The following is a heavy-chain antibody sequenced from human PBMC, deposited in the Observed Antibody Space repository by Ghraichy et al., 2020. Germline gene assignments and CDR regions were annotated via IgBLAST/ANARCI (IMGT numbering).Heavy chain of an antibody. Sequence: LSLTCAASGFTFSSYSINWVRQAPGKGLEWVSSISSSSSYIYYADSMKGRFTISRDNAKNSLYLQMTSLRAEDTAVYYCASQNYGDYALGYWGQGTLVTVSS. CDR1: GFTFSSYS. D-gene: IGHD4-17*01. CDR3: ASQNYGDYALGY. CDR2: ISSSSSYI. J-gene: IGHJ4*02. V-gene: IGHV3-21*01.